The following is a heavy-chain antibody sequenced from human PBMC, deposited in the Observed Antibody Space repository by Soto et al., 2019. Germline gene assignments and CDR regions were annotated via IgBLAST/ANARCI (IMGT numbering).Heavy chain of an antibody. D-gene: IGHD1-1*01. CDR3: ARDKDTSSWTGFDS. J-gene: IGHJ4*01. Sequence: EAQLLESGGGLIQPGGSLRLSCGASGFTFATYAMSWVRQAPGKGLEWVSAISATGISTHYADSVKGRVTISRDNSANTLSLELRSLTAEYTAVYYCARDKDTSSWTGFDSWGHGTLVTVSS. CDR1: GFTFATYA. CDR2: ISATGIST. V-gene: IGHV3-23*01.